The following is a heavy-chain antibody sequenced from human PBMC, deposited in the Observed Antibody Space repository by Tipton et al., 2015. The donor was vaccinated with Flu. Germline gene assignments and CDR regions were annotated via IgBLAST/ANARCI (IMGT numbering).Heavy chain of an antibody. CDR3: ARDLRGYSGYTGGDAFDV. D-gene: IGHD5-12*01. J-gene: IGHJ3*01. V-gene: IGHV4-39*07. CDR2: IYYTGIT. Sequence: TLSLTCSVYGGSIVSSGHYWVWVRQSPGQGLECLGSIYYTGITYYKPSLKGRLTMAVDTSKNQFSLNLMSVTAADTAVYYCARDLRGYSGYTGGDAFDVWGQGTVVTVSS. CDR1: GGSIVSSGHY.